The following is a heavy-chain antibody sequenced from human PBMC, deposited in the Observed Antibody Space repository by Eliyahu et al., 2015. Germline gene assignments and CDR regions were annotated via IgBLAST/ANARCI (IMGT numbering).Heavy chain of an antibody. D-gene: IGHD3-3*01. CDR1: GFTFSXYS. Sequence: EVQLVESGGGLVQPGGSLXLSCAASGFTFSXYSMNWVRQAPGKGLEWVSYISSSSSTIYYADSVKGRFTISRDNAKNSLYLQMNSLRDEDTAVYYCARVADQSGYYGGSYFDCWGQGTLVTVSS. J-gene: IGHJ4*02. CDR3: ARVADQSGYYGGSYFDC. V-gene: IGHV3-48*02. CDR2: ISSSSSTI.